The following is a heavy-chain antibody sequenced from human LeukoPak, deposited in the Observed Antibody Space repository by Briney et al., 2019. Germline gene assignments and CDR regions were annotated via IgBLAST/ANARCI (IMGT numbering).Heavy chain of an antibody. D-gene: IGHD2-21*02. CDR3: AKAVTATTIDY. J-gene: IGHJ4*02. CDR1: GFTFSTSG. V-gene: IGHV3-30*18. CDR2: ISYDGSNK. Sequence: PGGSLRLSCAASGFTFSTSGIHWLCQAPGKGLEWVALISYDGSNKYYADSVKGRFTISRDNSKNTLYLQMNSLRAEDTAVYYCAKAVTATTIDYWGQGTLVTVSS.